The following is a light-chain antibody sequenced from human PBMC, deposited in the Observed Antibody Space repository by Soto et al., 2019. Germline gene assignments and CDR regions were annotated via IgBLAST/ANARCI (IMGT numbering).Light chain of an antibody. CDR3: QQYGSSPWT. CDR2: GAS. V-gene: IGKV3-20*01. J-gene: IGKJ1*01. CDR1: QSVSSSC. Sequence: EIVLTQSPGTLSLTTGERATLSCRASQSVSSSCLAWYQQKPGQAPRLLIYGASSRATGIPDRFSGSGSGTDFTLTISRLEPEDFAVYYCQQYGSSPWTFGQGTKVEIK.